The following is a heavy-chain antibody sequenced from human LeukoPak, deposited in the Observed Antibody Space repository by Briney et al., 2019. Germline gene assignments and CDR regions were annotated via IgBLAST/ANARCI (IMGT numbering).Heavy chain of an antibody. CDR1: GFTFSDNY. CDR3: ARTIIGICGSFEYYFDL. CDR2: ISISGATI. J-gene: IGHJ4*02. Sequence: PGGSLRLSCAASGFTFSDNYMSWIRQAPGKGLEWVSFISISGATIHYADSVRGRLTISRDNAKNSLYLQMNSLRAEDTAMYYCARTIIGICGSFEYYFDLWGQGTLVTVSS. D-gene: IGHD3-3*01. V-gene: IGHV3-11*01.